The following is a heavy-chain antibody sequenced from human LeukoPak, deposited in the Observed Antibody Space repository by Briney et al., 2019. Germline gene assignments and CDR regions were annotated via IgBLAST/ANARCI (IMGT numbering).Heavy chain of an antibody. Sequence: GGSLRLSCAASGFTFSSYELNWVRQAPGKGLEWVSYISSSGTTIYYTDSVKGRFTISRDNAKNSLYLQMNSLRAEDTAVYYCARRESFSGSPGDAFDIWGQGTMVTVSS. V-gene: IGHV3-48*03. D-gene: IGHD3-10*01. CDR3: ARRESFSGSPGDAFDI. CDR2: ISSSGTTI. CDR1: GFTFSSYE. J-gene: IGHJ3*02.